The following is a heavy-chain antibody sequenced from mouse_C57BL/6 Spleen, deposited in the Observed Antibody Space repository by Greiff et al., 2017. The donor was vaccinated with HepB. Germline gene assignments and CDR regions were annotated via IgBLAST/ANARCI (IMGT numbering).Heavy chain of an antibody. CDR3: TVYYGRYFDY. V-gene: IGHV1-15*01. D-gene: IGHD1-1*01. CDR2: IDPETGGT. J-gene: IGHJ2*01. Sequence: VQRVESGAELVRPGASVTLSCKASGYTFTDYEMHWVKQTPVHGLEWIGAIDPETGGTAYNQQVKGKAILTADKSSSTAYMVLRRLTSEDSAVYYGTVYYGRYFDYWGQGTTLTVSS. CDR1: GYTFTDYE.